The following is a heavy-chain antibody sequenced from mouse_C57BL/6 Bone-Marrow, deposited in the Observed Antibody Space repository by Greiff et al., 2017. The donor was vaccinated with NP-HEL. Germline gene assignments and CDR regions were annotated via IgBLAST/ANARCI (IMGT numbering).Heavy chain of an antibody. CDR3: AREYYGSSSDY. CDR2: IDPEDGET. CDR1: GFNIKDYY. J-gene: IGHJ2*01. V-gene: IGHV14-2*01. Sequence: VQLKQSGAELVKPGASVKLSCTASGFNIKDYYMHWVKQRTEQGLEWIGRIDPEDGETKYAQKFQGKATITADKSSNTAYLQLSSLTSEDTAVYYCAREYYGSSSDYWGQGTTLTVSS. D-gene: IGHD1-1*01.